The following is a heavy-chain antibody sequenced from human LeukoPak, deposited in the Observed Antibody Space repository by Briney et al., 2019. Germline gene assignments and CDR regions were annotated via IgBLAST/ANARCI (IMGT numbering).Heavy chain of an antibody. J-gene: IGHJ6*02. CDR1: GGSISSYY. CDR2: IYYSGST. V-gene: IGHV4-59*01. Sequence: SETLSLTCTVSGGSISSYYWSWIRQPPGKGLEWIGYIYYSGSTNYNPSLKSRVTISVDMSKNQFSLKLSSVTAADTAVYYCARVPVAAAGIAVAGAYYYYGMDVWGQGTTVTVSS. D-gene: IGHD6-19*01. CDR3: ARVPVAAAGIAVAGAYYYYGMDV.